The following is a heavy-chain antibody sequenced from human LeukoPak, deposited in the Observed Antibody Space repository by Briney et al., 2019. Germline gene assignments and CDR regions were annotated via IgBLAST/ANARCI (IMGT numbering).Heavy chain of an antibody. J-gene: IGHJ4*02. V-gene: IGHV3-21*01. D-gene: IGHD2-2*01. CDR2: ISSSSSYI. Sequence: GGSLRLSCAPSGFTSRSYSMNWVRQAPGKGLGWVSCISSSSSYIYYADSVKGRFTISRDNAKNSVYLQMNSLRADDTGLYYCGRQAASTSSWIFDYWGPGIVVTVSS. CDR3: GRQAASTSSWIFDY. CDR1: GFTSRSYS.